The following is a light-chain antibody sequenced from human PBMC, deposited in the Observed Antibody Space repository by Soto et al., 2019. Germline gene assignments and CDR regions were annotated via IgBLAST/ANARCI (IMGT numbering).Light chain of an antibody. J-gene: IGKJ5*01. Sequence: DIVMNRSALSLPVTPGEPASISCRSSQSLLHSNGYNYLDSYLQKPGQSPQLLIYLGSNRASGVPDRFSGSGSGTDFTLKISRVEAEDVGVYYCMQALQTPITFGQGTRLEIK. V-gene: IGKV2-28*01. CDR3: MQALQTPIT. CDR2: LGS. CDR1: QSLLHSNGYNY.